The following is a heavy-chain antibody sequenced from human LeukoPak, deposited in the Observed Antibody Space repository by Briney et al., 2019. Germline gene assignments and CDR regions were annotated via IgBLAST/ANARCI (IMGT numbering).Heavy chain of an antibody. Sequence: GGSLRLSCAASGFTFSGYWMSWVGQAPGKGLEWISYITGSGDTIYYADSVKGRFTISRDNAKNSLFLQMNSLTADDTAVYYCARERTTIVSGTTIGAYWGQGTLVTVSS. CDR3: ARERTTIVSGTTIGAY. V-gene: IGHV3-48*03. CDR1: GFTFSGYW. J-gene: IGHJ4*02. D-gene: IGHD2/OR15-2a*01. CDR2: ITGSGDTI.